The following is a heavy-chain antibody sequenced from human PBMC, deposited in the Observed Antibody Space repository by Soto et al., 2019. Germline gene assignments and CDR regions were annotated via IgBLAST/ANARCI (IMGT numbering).Heavy chain of an antibody. V-gene: IGHV3-11*01. J-gene: IGHJ4*02. D-gene: IGHD1-26*01. CDR1: GFSLSDHY. CDR3: GREGSGMAAFDY. Sequence: GGSLRLSCAASGFSLSDHYMTWIRQAPGKGLEGVSYISGSGSTYYADSVQGRFTISRDNTKNSLYLQMSSLRAEDTAVYYCGREGSGMAAFDYWGQGTLVTVSS. CDR2: ISGSGST.